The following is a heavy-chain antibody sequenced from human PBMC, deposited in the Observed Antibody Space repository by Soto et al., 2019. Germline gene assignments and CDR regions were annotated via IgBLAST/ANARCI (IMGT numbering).Heavy chain of an antibody. J-gene: IGHJ5*02. CDR1: NGSISGRSSY. CDR2: NYYIGNT. V-gene: IGHV4-39*07. CDR3: ARGGTYRSLLIRDRFDP. D-gene: IGHD6-13*01. Sequence: SETLSLTCIVSNGSISGRSSYLGWIRQTPGKGLEWIGYNYYIGNTYYNPSLRSRVTISIDTSKNQVSLKLSSATAADTAVYFCARGGTYRSLLIRDRFDPWGQGTLVTVSS.